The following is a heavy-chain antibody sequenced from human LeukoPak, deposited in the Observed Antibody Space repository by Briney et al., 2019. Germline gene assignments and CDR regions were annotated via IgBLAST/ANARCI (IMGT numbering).Heavy chain of an antibody. CDR1: GFTFGDYA. Sequence: PGGSLRLSCTASGFTFGDYAMSWFRQAPGKGLEWVGFIRSKAYGGTTEYAASVKGRFTISRDDSKSIAYLQMNSLKTEDTAVYYCTRGGVSLPSTTAALDYWGQGTLVTVSS. J-gene: IGHJ4*02. CDR3: TRGGVSLPSTTAALDY. V-gene: IGHV3-49*03. D-gene: IGHD5/OR15-5a*01. CDR2: IRSKAYGGTT.